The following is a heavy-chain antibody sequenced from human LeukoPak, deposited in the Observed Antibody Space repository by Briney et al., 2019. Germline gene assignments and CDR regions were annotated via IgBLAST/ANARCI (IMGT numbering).Heavy chain of an antibody. CDR2: ISYDGSNK. V-gene: IGHV3-30*04. J-gene: IGHJ3*02. Sequence: PGGSLRLYCAASGSTFSSYEMNWVRKAPGRGLERVAVISYDGSNKYYADSVKGRFTISRDNSKNTLYLQMNSLRAEDTAVYYCGRTTVTNNAFDIWGQGTMVTVSS. CDR1: GSTFSSYE. D-gene: IGHD4-11*01. CDR3: GRTTVTNNAFDI.